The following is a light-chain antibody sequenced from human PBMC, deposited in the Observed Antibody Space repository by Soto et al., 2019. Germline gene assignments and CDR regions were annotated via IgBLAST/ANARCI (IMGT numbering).Light chain of an antibody. J-gene: IGKJ3*01. CDR1: QSVSSN. V-gene: IGKV3-15*01. CDR2: GAS. Sequence: EIVMTQSPATLSVSPGERATLSCRASQSVSSNLAWYQHKPGQAPRLLIYGASTRATGIPARFRGSGSGTEFTLTISSLQSEDFAVYYCQQYNNWPFTFGPGTKVDIK. CDR3: QQYNNWPFT.